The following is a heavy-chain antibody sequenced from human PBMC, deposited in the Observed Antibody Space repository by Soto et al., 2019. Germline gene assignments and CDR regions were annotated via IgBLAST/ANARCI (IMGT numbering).Heavy chain of an antibody. CDR3: AKNGHYDTSAYPIRYFDY. CDR2: ITYSGGSR. J-gene: IGHJ4*02. Sequence: ELQLVESGGGLVQPGGSLRLSCAASGFTFSNYAMAWVRQAPGKGLEWVSTITYSGGSRDYADSVKGRFTISRDNSKVSLSYQMNSLRSVDKAVYNCAKNGHYDTSAYPIRYFDYWGQGTLVTVSS. V-gene: IGHV3-23*04. D-gene: IGHD3-22*01. CDR1: GFTFSNYA.